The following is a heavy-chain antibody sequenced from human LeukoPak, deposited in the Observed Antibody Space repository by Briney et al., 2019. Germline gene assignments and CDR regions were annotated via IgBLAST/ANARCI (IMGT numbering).Heavy chain of an antibody. CDR3: ARSARATYYYDSSSPTADY. V-gene: IGHV7-4-1*02. Sequence: GASVKVSCKASGYTFTSYAMNWVRQAPGQGLEWMGWINTNTGNPTYAQGFTGRFVFSLDTSVSTAYLQISSLKAEDTAVYYCARSARATYYYDSSSPTADYWGQGTLVTVSS. J-gene: IGHJ4*02. D-gene: IGHD3-22*01. CDR2: INTNTGNP. CDR1: GYTFTSYA.